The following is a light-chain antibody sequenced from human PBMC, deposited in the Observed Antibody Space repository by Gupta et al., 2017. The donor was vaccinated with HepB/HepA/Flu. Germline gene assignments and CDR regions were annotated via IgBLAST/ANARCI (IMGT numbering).Light chain of an antibody. CDR1: QSVDSM. CDR3: QHDNNLPST. V-gene: IGKV3-15*01. Sequence: IVMTQSPATLSMSPGERVTLSCRASQSVDSMLAWYQQKPGQAPRLLIHEASTRGAGIPASFSGSGSETEFTLTISSLQSEDFAIYYCQHDNNLPSTFGQGTKMEIK. J-gene: IGKJ2*02. CDR2: EAS.